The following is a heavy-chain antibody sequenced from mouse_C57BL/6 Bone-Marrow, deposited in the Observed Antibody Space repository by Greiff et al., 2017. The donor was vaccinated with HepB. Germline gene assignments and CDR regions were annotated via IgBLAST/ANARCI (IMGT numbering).Heavy chain of an antibody. CDR3: ARDLITTVVAGAPYYAMDY. CDR1: GFTFSSYA. CDR2: ISDGGSYT. Sequence: EVMLVESGGGLVKPGGSLKLSCAASGFTFSSYAMSWVRQTPEKRLEWVATISDGGSYTYYPDNVKGRFTISRDNAKNNLYLQMSHLKSEDTAMYYCARDLITTVVAGAPYYAMDYWGQGTSVTVSS. V-gene: IGHV5-4*01. D-gene: IGHD1-1*01. J-gene: IGHJ4*01.